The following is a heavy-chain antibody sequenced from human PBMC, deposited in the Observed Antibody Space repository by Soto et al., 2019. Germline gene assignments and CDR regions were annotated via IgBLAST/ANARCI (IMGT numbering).Heavy chain of an antibody. CDR2: IPPIFGTA. V-gene: IGHV1-69*12. CDR1: GGTFSRHG. CDR3: ACNDVILTGPSYYGMDV. D-gene: IGHD3-9*01. Sequence: QVQLVQSGAEVKKPGSSVKVSCKASGGTFSRHGISWVRQAPGQGLEWLGGIPPIFGTANYPQKFQGRVTITAVESTSTAYMELSSLRSEDTAVYYCACNDVILTGPSYYGMDVWGQGTTVTVSS. J-gene: IGHJ6*02.